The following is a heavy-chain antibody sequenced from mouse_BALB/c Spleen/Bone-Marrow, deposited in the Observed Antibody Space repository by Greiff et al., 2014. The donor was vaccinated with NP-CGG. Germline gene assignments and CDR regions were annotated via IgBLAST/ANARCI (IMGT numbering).Heavy chain of an antibody. CDR3: ARQRDYDYAMDY. CDR2: ISSGGINT. V-gene: IGHV5-12-1*01. D-gene: IGHD2-4*01. J-gene: IGHJ4*01. Sequence: EVHLVESGGGLVKPGGSLKLSCAASGFAFSGYDMSWVRQTPEKRLEWVAYISSGGINTYYTDSVKGRFTISRDNAKNTLYLQMNSLKSEDTAMYYYARQRDYDYAMDYWGQGTSVTVSS. CDR1: GFAFSGYD.